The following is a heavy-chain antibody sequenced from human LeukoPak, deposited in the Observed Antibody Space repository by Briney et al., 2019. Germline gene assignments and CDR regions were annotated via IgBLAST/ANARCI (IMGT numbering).Heavy chain of an antibody. CDR3: ARDVVEMATIGWYYYYMDV. V-gene: IGHV3-66*01. CDR2: IYSGGST. CDR1: GFTFSSYE. D-gene: IGHD5-24*01. J-gene: IGHJ6*03. Sequence: PGGSLRLSCAAPGFTFSSYEMNRVRQAPGKGLEWVSVIYSGGSTYYADSVKGRFTISRDNSKNTLYLQMNSLRAEDTAVYYCARDVVEMATIGWYYYYMDVWGKGTTVTVSS.